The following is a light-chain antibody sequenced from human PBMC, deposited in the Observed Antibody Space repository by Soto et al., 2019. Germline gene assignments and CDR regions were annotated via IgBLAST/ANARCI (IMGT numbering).Light chain of an antibody. CDR3: QQYNGYSL. CDR2: DAS. Sequence: DIQMTQSPSTLSASVGDRVTITCRASQSISGWLARYQQKPGKAPKLLIYDASSLESGVPSRFSGIGYGTEFTLSISSLQPDDFATYYCQQYNGYSLFGQGTKVDIK. CDR1: QSISGW. V-gene: IGKV1-5*01. J-gene: IGKJ1*01.